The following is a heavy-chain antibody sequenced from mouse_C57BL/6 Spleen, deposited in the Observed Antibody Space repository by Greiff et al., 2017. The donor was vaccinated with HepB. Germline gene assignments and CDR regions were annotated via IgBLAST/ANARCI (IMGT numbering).Heavy chain of an antibody. CDR2: IYPGDGDT. CDR1: GYAFSSSW. V-gene: IGHV1-82*01. Sequence: VKVVESGPELVKPGASVKISCKASGYAFSSSWMNWVKQRPGKGLEWIGRIYPGDGDTNYNGKSKGKATLTADKFSSTAYMQLSSLTSEDSAVYFCARNGYYQDWYFDVWGTGTTVTVSS. CDR3: ARNGYYQDWYFDV. D-gene: IGHD2-3*01. J-gene: IGHJ1*03.